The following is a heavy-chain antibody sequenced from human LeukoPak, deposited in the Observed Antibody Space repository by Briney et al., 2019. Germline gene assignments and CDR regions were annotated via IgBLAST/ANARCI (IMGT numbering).Heavy chain of an antibody. CDR2: IKEDGSEK. V-gene: IGHV3-7*03. Sequence: PGGSLRLSCAASGLNFSSRWMNWVRQAPGQGLEWVASIKEDGSEKHYVDSVKGRFTISRDNGKNSLYLQMNSLRAKDTAVYYCARDSGWWRFDFWGQGTLVTVSS. D-gene: IGHD6-13*01. J-gene: IGHJ4*02. CDR1: GLNFSSRW. CDR3: ARDSGWWRFDF.